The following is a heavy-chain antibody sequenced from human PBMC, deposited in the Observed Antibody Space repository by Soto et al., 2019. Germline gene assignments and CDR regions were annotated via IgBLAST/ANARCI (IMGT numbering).Heavy chain of an antibody. Sequence: EVHLLEFGGGLVQPGGSLRLSCAASGFTFSNYAMNWVRQAPGKGLEWVSGITGSGGTTFYADSVKGRFTISRDNSRNTVYLQMNSVRADDTGVYYCAKEYTSTSKGSFDYWGQGALVTVSS. D-gene: IGHD1-26*01. CDR2: ITGSGGTT. V-gene: IGHV3-23*01. CDR3: AKEYTSTSKGSFDY. J-gene: IGHJ4*02. CDR1: GFTFSNYA.